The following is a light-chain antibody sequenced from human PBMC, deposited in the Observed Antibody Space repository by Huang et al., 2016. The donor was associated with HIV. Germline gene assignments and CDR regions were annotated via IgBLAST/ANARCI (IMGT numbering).Light chain of an antibody. Sequence: EALLTQSPDTLSLSPGERATLSCRASQIISSAFVAWYQQKPGQAPRLLIYGASNRATGITERFSGSGYETKFTLIISRLEPEDFAVYYCRQYGYSPLFTFGPGTKVDIK. V-gene: IGKV3-20*01. J-gene: IGKJ3*01. CDR1: QIISSAF. CDR3: RQYGYSPLFT. CDR2: GAS.